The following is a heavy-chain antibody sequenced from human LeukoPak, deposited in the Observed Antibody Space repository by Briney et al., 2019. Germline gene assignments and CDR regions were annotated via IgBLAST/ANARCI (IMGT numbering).Heavy chain of an antibody. CDR3: AIVSSSWYRDY. J-gene: IGHJ4*02. CDR1: GFTFSSYA. D-gene: IGHD6-13*01. CDR2: ISGSGGST. Sequence: GGPLRLSCAASGFTFSSYAMSWVRQAPGKGLEWVSAISGSGGSTYYADSVKGRFTISRDNSKNTLYLQMNSLRAEDTAVYYCAIVSSSWYRDYWGQGTLVTVSS. V-gene: IGHV3-23*01.